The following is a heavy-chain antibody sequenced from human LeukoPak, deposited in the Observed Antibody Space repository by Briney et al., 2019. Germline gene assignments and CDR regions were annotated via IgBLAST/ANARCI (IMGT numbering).Heavy chain of an antibody. D-gene: IGHD2-21*02. CDR3: ARNAPIVVVTASSKYYYYYYMDV. V-gene: IGHV4-39*07. CDR1: GGSISSSSYY. CDR2: INHSGST. J-gene: IGHJ6*03. Sequence: SETLSLTCTVSGGSISSSSYYWSWIRQPPGKGLEWIGEINHSGSTNYNPSLKSRVTISVDTSKNQFSLKLSSVTAADTAVYYCARNAPIVVVTASSKYYYYYYMDVWGRGTTVTVSS.